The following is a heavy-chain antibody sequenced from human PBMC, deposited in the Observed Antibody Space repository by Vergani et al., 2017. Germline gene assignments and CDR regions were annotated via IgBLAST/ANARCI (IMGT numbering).Heavy chain of an antibody. CDR2: INHSGST. Sequence: QVQLQQWGAGLLKPSETLSLTCAAYGWSFSGYYWSWIRQPPGKGLEWIGEINHSGSTNYKPYLKCRVTISVETSKNQLSLKLSSGTAADTAVYYCATGMVLVLPTPPGWFDPWSQGTLVTVSS. V-gene: IGHV4-34*01. J-gene: IGHJ5*02. CDR3: ATGMVLVLPTPPGWFDP. CDR1: GWSFSGYY. D-gene: IGHD2/OR15-2a*01.